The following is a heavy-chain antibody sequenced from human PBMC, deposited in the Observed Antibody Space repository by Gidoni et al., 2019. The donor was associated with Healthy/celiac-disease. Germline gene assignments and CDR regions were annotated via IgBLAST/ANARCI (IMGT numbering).Heavy chain of an antibody. CDR1: GFTFSGSA. CDR3: TRLSELTGPPGDYYYYYGMDV. Sequence: EVQLVESGGGLVQPGGSLKLSCAASGFTFSGSAMHWVRQASGKGLEWVGRIRSKANSYATAYAASVKGRFTISRDDSKNTAYLQMNSLKTEDTAVYYCTRLSELTGPPGDYYYYYGMDVWGQGTTVTVSS. V-gene: IGHV3-73*02. J-gene: IGHJ6*02. D-gene: IGHD7-27*01. CDR2: IRSKANSYAT.